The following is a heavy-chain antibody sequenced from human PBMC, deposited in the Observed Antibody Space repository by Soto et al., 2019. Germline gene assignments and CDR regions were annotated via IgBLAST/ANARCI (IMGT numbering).Heavy chain of an antibody. CDR2: ISGSGGTS. J-gene: IGHJ4*01. CDR3: AKGRGSSWTIDY. D-gene: IGHD6-13*01. Sequence: DVELSESGGGLVQPGGSLRLSCAASGFNFRSYAMSWVRRAPGKGLEWVSAISGSGGTSYFADSVRGRFTISRDNSKNTLYRQRSSLRVEGTVEYFCAKGRGSSWTIDYWGHGRLVSVSS. CDR1: GFNFRSYA. V-gene: IGHV3-23*01.